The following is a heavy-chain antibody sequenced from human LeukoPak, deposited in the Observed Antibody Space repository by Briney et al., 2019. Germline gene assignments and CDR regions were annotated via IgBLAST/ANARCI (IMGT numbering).Heavy chain of an antibody. CDR2: IYYSGST. V-gene: IGHV4-59*01. Sequence: SETLSLTCTVSGDSISTYYWSRIRQPPGKGLEWIGYIYYSGSTNYNPSLKSRVTISVDTSKNQFSLKLSSVTTADTAVYYCARGYAFFDYWGQGTLVTVSS. CDR1: GDSISTYY. CDR3: ARGYAFFDY. J-gene: IGHJ4*02. D-gene: IGHD3-16*01.